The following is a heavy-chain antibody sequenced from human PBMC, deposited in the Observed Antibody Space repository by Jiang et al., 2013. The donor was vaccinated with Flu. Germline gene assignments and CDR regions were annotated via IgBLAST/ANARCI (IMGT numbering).Heavy chain of an antibody. CDR3: AREGGRWEGSDRHFDL. V-gene: IGHV1-69*04. D-gene: IGHD1-26*01. Sequence: SGAEVKKPGSSVKVSCKASGGTFGSSVINWVRQAPGQGLEWMGRIIPILGMTNYAQKFQGRVTIAADKSSNTAYIYLSRLKSEDTAVYYCAREGGRWEGSDRHFDLWGRGTLVSVSS. CDR2: IIPILGMT. J-gene: IGHJ2*01. CDR1: GGTFGSSV.